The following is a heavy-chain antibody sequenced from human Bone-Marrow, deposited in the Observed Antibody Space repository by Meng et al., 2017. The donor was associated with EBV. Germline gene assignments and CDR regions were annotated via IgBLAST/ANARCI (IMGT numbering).Heavy chain of an antibody. CDR1: GGTFRCDA. CDR3: ASESGRGYTPDY. Sequence: VQSGAEGKKHGSSVRVSCKTYGGTFRCDAVSWVRQAPGQGLEWLGGLIPKSDAPYYAQKFQDRVTITADESTSTHYMDLSSLRSEDTAVYYCASESGRGYTPDYWGQGTLVTVSS. J-gene: IGHJ4*02. V-gene: IGHV1-69*01. CDR2: LIPKSDAP. D-gene: IGHD3-10*01.